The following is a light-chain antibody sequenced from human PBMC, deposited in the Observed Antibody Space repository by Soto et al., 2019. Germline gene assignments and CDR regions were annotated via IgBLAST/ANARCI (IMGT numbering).Light chain of an antibody. Sequence: EIVLTQSPGTLSLSPGERATLSCRASQSVSNYLAWFQQKPGQAPRLLIYDASNRATGIPARFSGSGSGTDFTLTINSLEPEDFAVYYCQLRGNWPPFTFGPGTRVDIK. CDR1: QSVSNY. V-gene: IGKV3-11*01. CDR2: DAS. CDR3: QLRGNWPPFT. J-gene: IGKJ3*01.